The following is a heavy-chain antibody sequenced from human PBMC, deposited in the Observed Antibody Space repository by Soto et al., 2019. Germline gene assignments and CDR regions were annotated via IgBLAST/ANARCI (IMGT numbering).Heavy chain of an antibody. D-gene: IGHD3-3*01. CDR2: ISGSGGST. Sequence: SLRLSCAASGFTFSSYAMSWVRQAPGKGLEWVSAISGSGGSTYYADSVKGRFTISRDNSKNTLYLQMNSLRAEDTAVYYCAKDRDFWSGYHSPFDPWGQGTLVTVSS. CDR3: AKDRDFWSGYHSPFDP. CDR1: GFTFSSYA. J-gene: IGHJ5*02. V-gene: IGHV3-23*01.